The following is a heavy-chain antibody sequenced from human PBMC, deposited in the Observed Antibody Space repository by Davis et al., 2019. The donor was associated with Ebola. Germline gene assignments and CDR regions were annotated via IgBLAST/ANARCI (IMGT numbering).Heavy chain of an antibody. CDR3: ARMRELVSPTFDY. D-gene: IGHD1-26*01. CDR1: GYSFTNYW. V-gene: IGHV5-51*01. Sequence: ESLKISCKGSGYSFTNYWIGWVRQMPGKGLEWMGIIYAGDSDTRYSPSFQGQVTISADKSISTAYLQWSSLRASDTAIYYCARMRELVSPTFDYWGQGTLVTVSS. CDR2: IYAGDSDT. J-gene: IGHJ4*02.